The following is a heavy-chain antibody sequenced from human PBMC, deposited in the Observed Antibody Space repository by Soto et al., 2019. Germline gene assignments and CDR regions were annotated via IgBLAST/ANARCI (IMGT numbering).Heavy chain of an antibody. V-gene: IGHV3-23*01. CDR2: IGGSGATT. CDR1: GFDFSTYG. Sequence: EVQLLESGGGLVPPGGSLRLSCAASGFDFSTYGMSWVRQAPGKGLEWVSSIGGSGATTYYRDSVKGRFTISRDNSKNTMYLQMNSLRAEDTAVYYCAKLRGGSQDWGQGTLATVSS. D-gene: IGHD2-15*01. CDR3: AKLRGGSQD. J-gene: IGHJ4*02.